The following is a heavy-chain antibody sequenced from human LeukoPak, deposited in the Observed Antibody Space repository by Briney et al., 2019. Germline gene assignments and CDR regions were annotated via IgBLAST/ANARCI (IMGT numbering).Heavy chain of an antibody. D-gene: IGHD3-22*01. CDR1: GYTFTGYY. J-gene: IGHJ4*02. V-gene: IGHV1-2*02. Sequence: GASVKVSCKASGYTFTGYYMQWVRQAPGQGLEWMGWINPNSGGTNYAQKFQGRVTVTTDTSISTAYMELSRLRSDDTAVYYCARDPSGDSSGYPFDYWGQGTLVTVSS. CDR2: INPNSGGT. CDR3: ARDPSGDSSGYPFDY.